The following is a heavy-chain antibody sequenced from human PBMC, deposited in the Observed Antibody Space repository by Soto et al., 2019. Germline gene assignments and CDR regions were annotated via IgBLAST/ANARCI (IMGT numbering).Heavy chain of an antibody. CDR1: GFTFSSYA. V-gene: IGHV3-30*04. J-gene: IGHJ4*02. CDR3: AREGYSSSSAFDY. CDR2: ISYDGSNK. Sequence: GGSLRLSCAASGFTFSSYAMHWVRQAPGKGLEWVAGISYDGSNKYYADSVKGRFTISRDNSKNTLYLQMNSLRAEDTAVYYCAREGYSSSSAFDYWGQGTLVTVSS. D-gene: IGHD6-6*01.